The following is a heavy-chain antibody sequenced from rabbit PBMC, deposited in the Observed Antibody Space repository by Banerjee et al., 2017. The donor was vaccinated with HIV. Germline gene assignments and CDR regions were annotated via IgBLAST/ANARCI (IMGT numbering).Heavy chain of an antibody. D-gene: IGHD2-1*01. CDR1: GFDFSSSYW. CDR2: IDAGSSGTT. CDR3: ARETYDDYGNYDL. V-gene: IGHV1S45*01. Sequence: QEQLEESGGDLVKPEGSLTLTCTASGFDFSSSYWICWVRQAPGKGLEWIACIDAGSSGTTYYASWAKGRFTISKTSSTTVTLQMTSLTAADTATYFCARETYDDYGNYDLWGPGTLVTVS. J-gene: IGHJ4*01.